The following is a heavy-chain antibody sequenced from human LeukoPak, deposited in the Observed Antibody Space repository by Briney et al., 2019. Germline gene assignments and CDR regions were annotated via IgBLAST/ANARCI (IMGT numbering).Heavy chain of an antibody. CDR3: ARDTGYGDPLDY. D-gene: IGHD4-17*01. Sequence: SETLSLTCSVSGGSISSYYWSWIRQPPGKGLEWIGYIYYSGSTNYNPSLKRRVTISVDTSKNQFSLKLSSVTAADTAVYYCARDTGYGDPLDYWGQGTLVTVSS. CDR1: GGSISSYY. J-gene: IGHJ4*02. CDR2: IYYSGST. V-gene: IGHV4-59*01.